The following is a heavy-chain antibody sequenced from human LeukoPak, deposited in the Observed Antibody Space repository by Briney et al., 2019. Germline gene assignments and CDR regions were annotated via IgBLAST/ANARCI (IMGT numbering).Heavy chain of an antibody. V-gene: IGHV4-39*01. Sequence: PSETLSLTCTVSGGSISSSDYYWGWIRQPPGKGLEWIENIYYSGSTYYHPSLKSRVTISVDTSKNQFSLKLSSVTAADTAVYYCARTTVTYDFWSGYYTFDYWGQGTLVTVSS. CDR3: ARTTVTYDFWSGYYTFDY. D-gene: IGHD3-3*01. J-gene: IGHJ4*02. CDR1: GGSISSSDYY. CDR2: IYYSGST.